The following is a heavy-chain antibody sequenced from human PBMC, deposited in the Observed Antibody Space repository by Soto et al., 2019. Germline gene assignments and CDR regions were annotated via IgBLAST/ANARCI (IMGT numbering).Heavy chain of an antibody. D-gene: IGHD3-22*01. CDR3: ARDWRTHYYDSSGYYYYYGMDV. Sequence: ASVKVSCKASGYTLTSYGISWVRQAPGQGLEWMGWISAYNGKTNYAQKLQGRVTMTTDTSTSTAYMELSSLRSDDTAVYYCARDWRTHYYDSSGYYYYYGMDVWGQGTTVTVSS. V-gene: IGHV1-18*01. J-gene: IGHJ6*02. CDR1: GYTLTSYG. CDR2: ISAYNGKT.